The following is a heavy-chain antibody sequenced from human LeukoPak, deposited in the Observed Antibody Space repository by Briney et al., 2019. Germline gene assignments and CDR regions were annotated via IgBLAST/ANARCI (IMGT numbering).Heavy chain of an antibody. Sequence: PSETLSLTCTVSGGSISSSSYYWGWIRQPPGKGLEWVSSISGSSSYIYYADSVKGRFTISRDNSKNTLYLQMNSLRAEDTAIYYCAKNGDRGAYCTGGTCYPYFYYYMDVWGKGTTVTI. CDR1: GGSISSSSYY. V-gene: IGHV3-23*01. CDR3: AKNGDRGAYCTGGTCYPYFYYYMDV. D-gene: IGHD2-15*01. CDR2: ISGSSSYI. J-gene: IGHJ6*03.